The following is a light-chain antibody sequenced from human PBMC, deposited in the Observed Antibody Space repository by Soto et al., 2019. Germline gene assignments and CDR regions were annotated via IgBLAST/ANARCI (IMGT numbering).Light chain of an antibody. CDR3: STWDDSLNGPL. CDR2: SNS. Sequence: QSVLTQPPSASGTPGQRVTISCSGSSSNIGGNTVNWYQKVPGAAPKLIIFSNSQRPSGVPDRYSGSNSGTSASLAIGGLQSEDEADYYCSTWDDSLNGPLFGGGTKVTVL. J-gene: IGLJ2*01. CDR1: SSNIGGNT. V-gene: IGLV1-44*01.